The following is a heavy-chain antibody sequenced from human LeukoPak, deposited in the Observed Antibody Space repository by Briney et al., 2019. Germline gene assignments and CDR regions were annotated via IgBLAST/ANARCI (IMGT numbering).Heavy chain of an antibody. Sequence: GASVKVSCKASGYTFTSYGISWVRQAPGQGLEWMGWISAYNGNTNYAQKFQGRVTITADKSTSTAYMELSSLRSEDTAVYYCARGTPLVVVIDYYYYYMDVWGKGTTVTVSS. J-gene: IGHJ6*03. V-gene: IGHV1-18*01. D-gene: IGHD3-22*01. CDR1: GYTFTSYG. CDR3: ARGTPLVVVIDYYYYYMDV. CDR2: ISAYNGNT.